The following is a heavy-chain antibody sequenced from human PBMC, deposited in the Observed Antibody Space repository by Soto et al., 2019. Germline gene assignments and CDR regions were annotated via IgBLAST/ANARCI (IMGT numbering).Heavy chain of an antibody. CDR2: MNLDTGGT. CDR3: ARDGNFAFRGYSFGFDF. V-gene: IGHV1-2*06. Sequence: ASVKVSCKASGYRFTTFYIHWVRQAPGQGLEWMGRMNLDTGGTTYAQKFQGRVTMTRDTSISTAYMEVTNLKSDDTAIYYCARDGNFAFRGYSFGFDFWGQGTLVTVSS. CDR1: GYRFTTFY. J-gene: IGHJ4*02. D-gene: IGHD5-18*01.